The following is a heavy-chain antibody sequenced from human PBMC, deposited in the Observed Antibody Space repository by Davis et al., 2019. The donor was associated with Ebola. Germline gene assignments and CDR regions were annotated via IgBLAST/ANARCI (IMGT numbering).Heavy chain of an antibody. V-gene: IGHV3-7*01. Sequence: PGGSLRPSCAAPGSTFSSYWMSWVRQAPGKGLEWVANIKQGGDERYYVDSVKGRFIISRDDAKNSLYLQMNSLRAEDTAVYYCVRVYSGSYDPWGQGTLVTVSS. CDR1: GSTFSSYW. D-gene: IGHD1-26*01. CDR3: VRVYSGSYDP. J-gene: IGHJ5*02. CDR2: IKQGGDER.